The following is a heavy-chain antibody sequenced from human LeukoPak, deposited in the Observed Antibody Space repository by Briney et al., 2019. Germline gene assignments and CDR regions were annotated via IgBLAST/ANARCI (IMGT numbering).Heavy chain of an antibody. CDR3: AREFWASCQGGFDY. Sequence: GGSLRLSCAASGFTFSSYSMNWVRQAPGKGLEWVSSISSSSSYIYYADSVKGRFTISRDNAKNSMYLQMNSLRAEDTALYYCAREFWASCQGGFDYWGQGTLVTVSS. J-gene: IGHJ4*02. D-gene: IGHD3-16*01. CDR1: GFTFSSYS. CDR2: ISSSSSYI. V-gene: IGHV3-21*01.